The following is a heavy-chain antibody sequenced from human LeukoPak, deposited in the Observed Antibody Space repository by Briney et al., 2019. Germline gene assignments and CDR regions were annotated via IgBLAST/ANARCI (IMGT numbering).Heavy chain of an antibody. CDR3: ARQGSASSGYYYGRIDYFDY. J-gene: IGHJ4*02. CDR1: GGSFSGYY. D-gene: IGHD3-22*01. Sequence: SETLSLTCAVYGGSFSGYYWGWIRQPPGKGLEWIGSIYYSGSTYYNPSLKSRVTISVDTSKNQFSLKLSSVTAADTAVYYCARQGSASSGYYYGRIDYFDYWGQGTLVTVSS. V-gene: IGHV4-39*01. CDR2: IYYSGST.